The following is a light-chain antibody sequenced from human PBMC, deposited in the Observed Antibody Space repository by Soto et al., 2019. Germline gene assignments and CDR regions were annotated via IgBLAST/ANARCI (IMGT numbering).Light chain of an antibody. CDR2: DAS. CDR3: HRYDSIPYA. J-gene: IGKJ2*01. V-gene: IGKV1-33*01. CDR1: QDISHY. Sequence: DIQMTQSPSSLSASVGDRVTITCQASQDISHYLNWYQQKPGKPPKLLIYDASNLETGVPSRFXXSGSETYFTFTISNLQPEDVATYYCHRYDSIPYAFGQGTKLEIK.